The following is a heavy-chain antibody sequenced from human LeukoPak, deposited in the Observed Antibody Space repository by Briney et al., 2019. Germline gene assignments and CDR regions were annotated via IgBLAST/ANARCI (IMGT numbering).Heavy chain of an antibody. CDR1: GFTFSGSP. D-gene: IGHD6-13*01. J-gene: IGHJ4*01. CDR3: ARALAAGAYYFDS. V-gene: IGHV3-73*01. CDR2: IRTKATSYDA. Sequence: GGSLRLSCAASGFTFSGSPMHWVRQASGKGLEWVGRIRTKATSYDAAYAASVKGRFTISRDDSKNTAYLQMNSLKTEDTAMYYCARALAAGAYYFDSWGHGTLVTVSS.